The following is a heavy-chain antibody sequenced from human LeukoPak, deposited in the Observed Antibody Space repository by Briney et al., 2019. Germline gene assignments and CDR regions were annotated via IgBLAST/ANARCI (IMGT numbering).Heavy chain of an antibody. D-gene: IGHD3-10*01. Sequence: SETLSLTCSVSGGSMSSYYWSWIRQSPGKGLEWIGYIYHSGSTDYNSSLKSRVTISEGTSKKQFSLKVSSVTAADTAVYYCARGTYYYGSGSYPFDYWGQGTLVTVSS. CDR2: IYHSGST. V-gene: IGHV4-59*01. CDR3: ARGTYYYGSGSYPFDY. CDR1: GGSMSSYY. J-gene: IGHJ4*02.